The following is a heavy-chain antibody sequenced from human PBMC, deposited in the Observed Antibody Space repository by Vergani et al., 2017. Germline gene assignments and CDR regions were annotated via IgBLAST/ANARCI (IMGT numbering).Heavy chain of an antibody. CDR3: ARQFWVSQGVGAFET. CDR1: GYSISRGYY. D-gene: IGHD3-16*01. Sequence: QVQLQESGPGLVKPSETLSLTCSVFGYSISRGYYWGWIRQPPGKGLEWIATVFHSGSAYYNPSLRRRVTISVETSKNQFSLRLTTLTAADTAVYYCARQFWVSQGVGAFETWGRGTEVSVSS. V-gene: IGHV4-38-2*02. CDR2: VFHSGSA. J-gene: IGHJ3*02.